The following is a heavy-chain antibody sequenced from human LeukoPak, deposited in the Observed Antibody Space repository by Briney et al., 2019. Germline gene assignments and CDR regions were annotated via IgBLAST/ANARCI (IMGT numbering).Heavy chain of an antibody. D-gene: IGHD6-19*01. J-gene: IGHJ4*02. CDR3: ARREGSGLYYFDY. CDR1: TFSSYA. CDR2: IFYSGTT. V-gene: IGHV4-39*01. Sequence: TFSSYAMTWVRQPPGKGLEWIGSIFYSGTTYHNPSLKSRVTISVDTSKNRFSLKLTSVTAADTAVYYCARREGSGLYYFDYWGQGTLVTVSS.